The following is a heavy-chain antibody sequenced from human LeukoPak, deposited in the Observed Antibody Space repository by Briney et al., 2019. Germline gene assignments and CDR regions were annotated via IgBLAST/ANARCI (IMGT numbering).Heavy chain of an antibody. J-gene: IGHJ4*02. D-gene: IGHD2-15*01. CDR3: ASYPRYVSTPPFDY. V-gene: IGHV1-2*02. CDR2: INPNTGDT. Sequence: ASVKVSCKASGYTFTAYYMHWVRQAPGQGPEWMGWINPNTGDTKYAQKFQGRVTMTRDTTISTAYLELSRLTFDDTAVYYCASYPRYVSTPPFDYWGQGTLVTVSS. CDR1: GYTFTAYY.